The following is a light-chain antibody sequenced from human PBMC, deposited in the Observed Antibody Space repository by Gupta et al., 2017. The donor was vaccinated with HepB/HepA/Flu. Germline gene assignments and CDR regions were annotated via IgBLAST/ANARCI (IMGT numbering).Light chain of an antibody. V-gene: IGKV1-5*03. CDR3: QQYNNFPWS. CDR2: KAS. J-gene: IGKJ1*01. CDR1: QSIVTW. Sequence: IQMTQSPSSLPASVGDRVTITCRASQSIVTWLAWYQQKPGKAPNLLIYKASSLESGVPSRFSGSGSGTEFTLTISNLQPDDSATYYCQQYNNFPWSFGQGTKVEIK.